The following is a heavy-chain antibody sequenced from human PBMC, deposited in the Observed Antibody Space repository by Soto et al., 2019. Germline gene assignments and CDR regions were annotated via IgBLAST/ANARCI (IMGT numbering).Heavy chain of an antibody. V-gene: IGHV4-34*01. D-gene: IGHD3-16*02. J-gene: IGHJ4*02. CDR2: INHSGST. CDR1: GGSFSGYY. Sequence: QVQLQQWGAGLLKPSETLSLTCAVYGGSFSGYYWSWIRQPPGKGLEWIGEINHSGSTNYNPSLKSRVTISVDTSKNQFSLKLSSVTAADTAVYYCARVLYDYVWGSYRYDTGPFFDYWGQGTLVTVSS. CDR3: ARVLYDYVWGSYRYDTGPFFDY.